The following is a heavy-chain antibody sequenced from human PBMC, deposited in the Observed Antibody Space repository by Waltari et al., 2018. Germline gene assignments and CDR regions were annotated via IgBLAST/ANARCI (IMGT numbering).Heavy chain of an antibody. CDR2: IYSGGST. Sequence: EVQLVETGGGLIQPGGSLRLSCAASGFTVSSNYMSWVRQAPGKGLEWVSVIYSGGSTYYADSVKGRFTISRDNSKNTLYLQMNSLRAEDTAVYYCARGGSPSCGGDCHFDYWGQGTLVTVSS. CDR1: GFTVSSNY. J-gene: IGHJ4*02. V-gene: IGHV3-53*02. CDR3: ARGGSPSCGGDCHFDY. D-gene: IGHD2-21*01.